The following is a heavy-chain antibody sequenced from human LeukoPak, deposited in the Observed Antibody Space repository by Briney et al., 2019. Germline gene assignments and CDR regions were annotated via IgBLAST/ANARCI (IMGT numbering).Heavy chain of an antibody. J-gene: IGHJ4*02. CDR2: ISGRGGSK. Sequence: PGGSVRLSCAASGFTFSRYAMRWVRQAPAKGLDGVSAISGRGGSKYYADSVKGRFTISRDNSKNTPFLQMNSLRAEDTAVYYCAKNWYSSSWYDYWGQGTLVTVSS. V-gene: IGHV3-23*01. D-gene: IGHD6-13*01. CDR1: GFTFSRYA. CDR3: AKNWYSSSWYDY.